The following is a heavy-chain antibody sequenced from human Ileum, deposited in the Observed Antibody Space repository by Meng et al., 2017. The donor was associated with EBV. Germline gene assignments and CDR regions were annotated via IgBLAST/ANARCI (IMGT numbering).Heavy chain of an antibody. CDR1: GGSISRSDW. CDR2: TSHSGST. V-gene: IGHV4-4*02. J-gene: IGHJ4*02. Sequence: QVQRQGSGPGLVKPSETLSLTCAVSGGSISRSDWWSWVRQPPGKGLEWIGETSHSGSTNYSPSLKSRVTISLDKSKNQLSLKLNSVTAADTAVYYCASSDYYRSDYWGQGTLVTV. CDR3: ASSDYYRSDY. D-gene: IGHD3-22*01.